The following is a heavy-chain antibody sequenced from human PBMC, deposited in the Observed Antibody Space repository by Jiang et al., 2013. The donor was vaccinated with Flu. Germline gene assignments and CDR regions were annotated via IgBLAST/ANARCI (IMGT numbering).Heavy chain of an antibody. CDR2: ISYDGSNK. J-gene: IGHJ4*02. CDR1: GFTFSSYA. CDR3: ARAPVVVAATTFDY. D-gene: IGHD2-15*01. Sequence: LRLSCAASGFTFSSYAMHWVRQAPGKGLEWVAVISYDGSNKYYADSVKGRFTISRDNSKNTLYLQMNSLRAEDTAVYYCARAPVVVAATTFDYWGQGTLVTVSS. V-gene: IGHV3-30-3*01.